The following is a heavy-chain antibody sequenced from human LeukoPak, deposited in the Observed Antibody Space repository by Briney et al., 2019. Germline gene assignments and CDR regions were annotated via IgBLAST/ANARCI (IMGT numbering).Heavy chain of an antibody. V-gene: IGHV1-2*02. D-gene: IGHD6-19*01. CDR2: INPNSGGT. Sequence: AASVKVSCKSSGYTFTGYYMHWVRQAPGQGLEWKGWINPNSGGTNYAQKFQGRVTMTRDTSISTPYLDLSRLRSDDTAVYYCARVDSSAVIDWFDPWGQGTLVAVSS. CDR1: GYTFTGYY. CDR3: ARVDSSAVIDWFDP. J-gene: IGHJ5*02.